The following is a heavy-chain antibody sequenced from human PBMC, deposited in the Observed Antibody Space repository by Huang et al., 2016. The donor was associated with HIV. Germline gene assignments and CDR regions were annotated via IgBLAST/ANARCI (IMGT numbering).Heavy chain of an antibody. J-gene: IGHJ4*02. CDR1: GFTFSNSN. CDR3: AKTSAMEQQLVGAGF. CDR2: ISSSSNLI. V-gene: IGHV3-48*01. Sequence: EVQLVESGGGLVQPGGSLRLSCAAYGFTFSNSNMNWVRQTPGKGLEWLSYISSSSNLIYYADSVKGRVTISRDNAQSTLYFQMNSLRAEDTAVYYCAKTSAMEQQLVGAGFWGQGTLVTASS. D-gene: IGHD1-1*01.